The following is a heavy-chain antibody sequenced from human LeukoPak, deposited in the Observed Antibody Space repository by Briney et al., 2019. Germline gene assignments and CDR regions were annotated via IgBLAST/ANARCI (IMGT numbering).Heavy chain of an antibody. J-gene: IGHJ5*02. CDR2: IYTSGIT. V-gene: IGHV4-4*09. Sequence: SETLSLTCTVSSGSISGHYWSWIWQSPGRGLEWIGNIYTSGITKYNPSLNSRVTISIDTSKNRFSLKVTSMTAADTAIYYCARQAQDGTDNYFDPWGRGILVTVSS. D-gene: IGHD1-14*01. CDR3: ARQAQDGTDNYFDP. CDR1: SGSISGHY.